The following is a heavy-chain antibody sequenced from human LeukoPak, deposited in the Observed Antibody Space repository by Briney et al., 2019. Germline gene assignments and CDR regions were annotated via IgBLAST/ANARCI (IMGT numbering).Heavy chain of an antibody. CDR3: ARVPYYGSGSSYFDY. D-gene: IGHD3-10*01. J-gene: IGHJ4*02. Sequence: ASVKASCKASGYTFTSYGISWVRQAPGQGLEWMGWISAYNGNTNYAQKLQGRVTMTTDTSTSTAYMELRSLRSDDTAVYYCARVPYYGSGSSYFDYWGQGTLVTVSS. CDR1: GYTFTSYG. CDR2: ISAYNGNT. V-gene: IGHV1-18*01.